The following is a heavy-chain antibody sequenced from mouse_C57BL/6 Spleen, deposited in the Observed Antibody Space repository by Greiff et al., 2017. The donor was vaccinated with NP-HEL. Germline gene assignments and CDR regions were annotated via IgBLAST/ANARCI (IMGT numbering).Heavy chain of an antibody. J-gene: IGHJ3*01. D-gene: IGHD1-3*01. CDR1: GYTFTDYE. CDR3: SLNFLFSD. V-gene: IGHV1-15*01. CDR2: IDTETGGT. Sequence: VQLQQSGAELVRPGASVTLSCKASGYTFTDYEMHWVKQTPVHGLEWIGAIDTETGGTAYNQKFKGKAILTADKSSSTAYMELRSLTSDDSAVYYCSLNFLFSDWGQGTLVTVSA.